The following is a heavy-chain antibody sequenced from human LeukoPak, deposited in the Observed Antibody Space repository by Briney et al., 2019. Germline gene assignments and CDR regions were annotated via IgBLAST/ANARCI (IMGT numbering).Heavy chain of an antibody. D-gene: IGHD2-15*01. CDR1: GFTFSSYW. V-gene: IGHV3-7*01. J-gene: IGHJ4*02. Sequence: GGSLRLSCAASGFTFSSYWMSWVRQAPGKGLEWVANIKQDESEKYYVDSVKGRFTISRDNAKNSLYLQMNSLRAEDTAVYYCARARRYLGYCSGGSCYGYFDYRGQGTLVTVSS. CDR2: IKQDESEK. CDR3: ARARRYLGYCSGGSCYGYFDY.